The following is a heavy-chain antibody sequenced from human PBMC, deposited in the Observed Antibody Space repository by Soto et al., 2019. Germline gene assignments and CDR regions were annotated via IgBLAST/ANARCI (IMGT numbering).Heavy chain of an antibody. D-gene: IGHD3-3*01. Sequence: GASVEVSCNASGYTFTSYGISWVRQAPGQGLEWMGWISAYNGNTNYAQKLQGRVTITTDTTTSTAYMELRSLRSDDTAVYYCARDTPFGVVTAYCFDYWGQGTLVTVSS. J-gene: IGHJ4*02. CDR2: ISAYNGNT. V-gene: IGHV1-18*04. CDR3: ARDTPFGVVTAYCFDY. CDR1: GYTFTSYG.